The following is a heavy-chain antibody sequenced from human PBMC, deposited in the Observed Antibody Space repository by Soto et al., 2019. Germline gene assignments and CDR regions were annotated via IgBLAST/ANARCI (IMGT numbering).Heavy chain of an antibody. CDR1: GFIFSNYG. CDR3: AIVRVAASSLDH. D-gene: IGHD3-10*02. V-gene: IGHV3-30*03. J-gene: IGHJ4*02. Sequence: QVQLVESGGGVVQPGRSLRLSCVGSGFIFSNYGMHWVRQAPGKGLEWVAFISYDGSDILYADSVKGRFTISRDNSKSTLFLHMNRPTAEDTAIYFCAIVRVAASSLDHWGQGTLVTVSS. CDR2: ISYDGSDI.